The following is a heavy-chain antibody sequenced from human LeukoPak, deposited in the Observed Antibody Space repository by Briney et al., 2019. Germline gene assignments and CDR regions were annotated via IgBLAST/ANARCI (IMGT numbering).Heavy chain of an antibody. V-gene: IGHV4-34*01. CDR1: GGSFSGYY. Sequence: SETLSLTCAVYGGSFSGYYWSWIRQPPGKGLEWIGEINHSGSTNYNPSLKSRVTISVDTSKNQFSLKLSSVTAADTAVYYCARIDTAMVYPFDYWGQGTLVTASS. CDR3: ARIDTAMVYPFDY. J-gene: IGHJ4*02. D-gene: IGHD5-18*01. CDR2: INHSGST.